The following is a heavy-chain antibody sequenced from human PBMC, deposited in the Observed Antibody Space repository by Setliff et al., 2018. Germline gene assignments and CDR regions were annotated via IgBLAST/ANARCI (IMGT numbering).Heavy chain of an antibody. V-gene: IGHV4-4*07. D-gene: IGHD6-19*01. CDR2: IYIGGSA. CDR3: AREQWLGPPGYYYMDV. Sequence: PSETLSLTCTVSGGSISSYYWSWIRQPAGKGLEWIGHIYIGGSANYNPSLKSRVTMSIDTSKNQFSLELNSVTAADMAVYYCAREQWLGPPGYYYMDVWAKGTTVTVSS. J-gene: IGHJ6*03. CDR1: GGSISSYY.